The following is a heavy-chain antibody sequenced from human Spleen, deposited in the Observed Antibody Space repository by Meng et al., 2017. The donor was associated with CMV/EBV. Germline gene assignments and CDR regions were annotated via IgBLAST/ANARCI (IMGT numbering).Heavy chain of an antibody. D-gene: IGHD3-10*01. CDR3: ARDRFGGSGRYYYGMDV. V-gene: IGHV3-53*01. CDR1: GFTVSSNY. J-gene: IGHJ6*02. CDR2: FYSGGST. Sequence: GESLKISCAASGFTVSSNYMSWVRQAPGKGLEWVSVFYSGGSTYYADSVKGRFTISRDNSKNTLYLQMNSLRAEDTAVYYCARDRFGGSGRYYYGMDVWGQGTTVTVS.